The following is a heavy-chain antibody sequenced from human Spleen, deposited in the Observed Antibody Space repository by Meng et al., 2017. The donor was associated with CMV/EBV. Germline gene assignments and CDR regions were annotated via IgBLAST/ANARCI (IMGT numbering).Heavy chain of an antibody. V-gene: IGHV1-69*10. D-gene: IGHD2-15*01. CDR1: GGTFSNYG. J-gene: IGHJ3*02. Sequence: SVKVSCKASGGTFSNYGFTWVRLAPGQRLEWMGAFIPTLDTANYAQKWQGRVTITRNTSISTAYMELSSLRSEDTAVYYCARDRGGDAFDIWGQGTMVTVSS. CDR2: FIPTLDTA. CDR3: ARDRGGDAFDI.